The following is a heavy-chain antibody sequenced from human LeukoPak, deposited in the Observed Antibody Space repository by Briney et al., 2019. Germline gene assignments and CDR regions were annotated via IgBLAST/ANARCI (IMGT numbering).Heavy chain of an antibody. CDR3: AREEMGDGYRYLDV. V-gene: IGHV3-13*04. J-gene: IGHJ2*01. CDR2: IDTAGDT. CDR1: GFIFSTYD. D-gene: IGHD2-21*01. Sequence: PGGSLTLSCAASGFIFSTYDMHWVRQAPGEGLEWVSAIDTAGDTYYPDSVKRRFTISRENAKHSLYLQMNSLRAGDTAVYYCAREEMGDGYRYLDVWGRGTLVTVSS.